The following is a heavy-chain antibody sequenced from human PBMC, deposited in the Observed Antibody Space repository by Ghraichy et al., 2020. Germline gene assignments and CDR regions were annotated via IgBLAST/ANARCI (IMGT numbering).Heavy chain of an antibody. D-gene: IGHD1-26*01. Sequence: GESLRLSCAASGFTFSSYSMNWVRQAPGKGLEWVSYISSSSSPIYYADSVKGRFTISRDNAKNSLYLQMNSLRDEDTAVYYCARVPLKGEWEPQGYWGQGTLVTVSS. CDR3: ARVPLKGEWEPQGY. V-gene: IGHV3-48*02. CDR2: ISSSSSPI. CDR1: GFTFSSYS. J-gene: IGHJ4*02.